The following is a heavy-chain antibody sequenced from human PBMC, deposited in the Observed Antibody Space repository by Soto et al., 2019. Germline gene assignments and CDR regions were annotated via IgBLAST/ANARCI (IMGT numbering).Heavy chain of an antibody. J-gene: IGHJ4*02. CDR1: GYSFTSYW. Sequence: PGESLKISCKGSGYSFTSYWISWVRQMPGKGLEWMGRIDPSDSYTNYSPSFQGHVTISADKSISTAYLQWSSLKASDTAMYYCARSSTYYYDSSGYSHFDYWGQGTLVTVSS. CDR2: IDPSDSYT. D-gene: IGHD3-22*01. CDR3: ARSSTYYYDSSGYSHFDY. V-gene: IGHV5-10-1*01.